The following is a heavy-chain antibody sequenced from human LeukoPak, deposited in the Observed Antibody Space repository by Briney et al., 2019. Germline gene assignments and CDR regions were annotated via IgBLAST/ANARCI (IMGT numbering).Heavy chain of an antibody. CDR1: GYTFTGYY. J-gene: IGHJ5*02. CDR2: INPNSGGT. Sequence: GASVKVSCKASGYTFTGYYMHWVRQAPGQGLEWMGWINPNSGGTNYAQKFQGRVTMTWDTSISTAYMELSSLRSEDTAVYYCAREICSSTSCYTYNWFDPWGQGTLVTVSS. V-gene: IGHV1-2*02. D-gene: IGHD2-2*02. CDR3: AREICSSTSCYTYNWFDP.